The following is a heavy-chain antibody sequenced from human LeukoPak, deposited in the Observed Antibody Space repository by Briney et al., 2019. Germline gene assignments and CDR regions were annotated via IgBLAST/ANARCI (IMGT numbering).Heavy chain of an antibody. CDR1: GYTFTGYY. CDR3: ARGDRVVVAATYYYYYMDV. D-gene: IGHD2-15*01. Sequence: GASVKVSCKASGYTFTGYYMHWVRQAPGQGLEWMGWINPNSGGTNYAQKFQGRVTMTRDTSISTAYMELSRLRSDDTAVYYCARGDRVVVAATYYYYYMDVWGKGTTVTVSS. V-gene: IGHV1-2*02. J-gene: IGHJ6*03. CDR2: INPNSGGT.